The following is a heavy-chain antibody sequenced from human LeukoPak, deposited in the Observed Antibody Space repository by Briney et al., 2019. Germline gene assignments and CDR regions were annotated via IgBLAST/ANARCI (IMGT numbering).Heavy chain of an antibody. Sequence: GGSLRLSCAASGFTFSTYAMTWVRQAPGKGLEWVSAIRGDGATKFYADSVKGRFAVSRDNSKNTLYLQMNSLRAEDTAVYYCARRGGDGYNAAFDIWGQGTMVTVSS. CDR2: IRGDGATK. V-gene: IGHV3-23*01. CDR3: ARRGGDGYNAAFDI. CDR1: GFTFSTYA. D-gene: IGHD5-24*01. J-gene: IGHJ3*02.